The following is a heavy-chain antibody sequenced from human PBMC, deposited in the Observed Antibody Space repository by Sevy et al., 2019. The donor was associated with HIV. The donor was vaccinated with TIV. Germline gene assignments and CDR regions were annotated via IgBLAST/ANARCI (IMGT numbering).Heavy chain of an antibody. V-gene: IGHV3-49*03. D-gene: IGHD5-12*01. CDR3: TRVATRGYSDYYSGY. CDR1: GFTFGDYT. J-gene: IGHJ4*02. Sequence: GGSLRLSCTASGFTFGDYTMSWFRQAPGKGLEWVGFIRSETYGGTTEYAASVKGRCTISRDDYKSMAFLQMNSLKTEDTTVYYYTRVATRGYSDYYSGYWGQGSLVTVSS. CDR2: IRSETYGGTT.